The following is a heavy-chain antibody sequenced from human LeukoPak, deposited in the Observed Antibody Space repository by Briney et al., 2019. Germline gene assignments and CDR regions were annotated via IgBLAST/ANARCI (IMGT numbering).Heavy chain of an antibody. CDR3: ARPGTWGSLDY. D-gene: IGHD1-14*01. CDR1: GGSISSTKYY. Sequence: SETLSLTCTVSGGSISSTKYYWGWIRQPPGKGLEWIGTIYYSRSTYYNPSLRSRVTISLDTSKNQFSLKLSSVTAADTAVYYCARPGTWGSLDYWGQGTLVTASS. J-gene: IGHJ4*02. V-gene: IGHV4-39*01. CDR2: IYYSRST.